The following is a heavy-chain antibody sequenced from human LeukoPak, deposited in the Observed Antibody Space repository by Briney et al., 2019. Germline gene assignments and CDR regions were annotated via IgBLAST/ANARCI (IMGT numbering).Heavy chain of an antibody. V-gene: IGHV1-18*01. D-gene: IGHD3-3*01. CDR3: ARHLSQTSSYYDFWSGYSSRSDAFDI. Sequence: ASVKVSCKASGYTFTSYGISWVRQAPGQGLEWMGWISAYNGNTNYAQKLQGRVTMTTDTSTSTAYMELRSLRSDDTAVYYCARHLSQTSSYYDFWSGYSSRSDAFDIWGQGTMVTVSS. CDR1: GYTFTSYG. CDR2: ISAYNGNT. J-gene: IGHJ3*02.